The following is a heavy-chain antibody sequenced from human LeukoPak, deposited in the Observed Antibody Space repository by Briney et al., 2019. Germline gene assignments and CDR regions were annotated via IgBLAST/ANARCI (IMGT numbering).Heavy chain of an antibody. V-gene: IGHV3-21*01. J-gene: IGHJ4*02. Sequence: GRSLRLSCAASGFTFSRYSMHWVRQPPGKGLQWVSSISTSGSYTYYEDSLKGRFTISRDNAKQSLYLQMDSLRAEDTAVYYCARDWFGDFWGQGILVIVSS. D-gene: IGHD3-16*01. CDR2: ISTSGSYT. CDR3: ARDWFGDF. CDR1: GFTFSRYS.